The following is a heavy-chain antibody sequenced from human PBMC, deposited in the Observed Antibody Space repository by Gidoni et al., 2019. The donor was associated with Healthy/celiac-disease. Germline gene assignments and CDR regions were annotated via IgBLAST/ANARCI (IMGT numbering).Heavy chain of an antibody. V-gene: IGHV3-30*18. CDR1: GFTFSSYG. D-gene: IGHD3-10*01. J-gene: IGHJ4*02. Sequence: QVHPVASGGGVVQPGRSLRLSCAASGFTFSSYGMHWVRQAPGKGLEWVAVISYDGSNKYYADSVKGRFTISRDNSKNTLYLQMNSLRAEDTAVYYCAKDSSGNPGGYWGQGTLVTVSS. CDR2: ISYDGSNK. CDR3: AKDSSGNPGGY.